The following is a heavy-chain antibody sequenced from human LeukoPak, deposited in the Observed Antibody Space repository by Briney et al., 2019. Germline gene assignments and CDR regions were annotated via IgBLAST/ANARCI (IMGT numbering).Heavy chain of an antibody. D-gene: IGHD4-23*01. J-gene: IGHJ6*03. Sequence: GGSLRFSCIASGFTFGEYAVNWVRQAPGTGLEWLGFIGSKAYGGTTEYAASVKGRFTISRDDSKSIAYLQMNSLKFEDTAVYYCTRVFGNFVDYYYMDVWGKGTTVTVSS. CDR1: GFTFGEYA. CDR3: TRVFGNFVDYYYMDV. CDR2: IGSKAYGGTT. V-gene: IGHV3-49*04.